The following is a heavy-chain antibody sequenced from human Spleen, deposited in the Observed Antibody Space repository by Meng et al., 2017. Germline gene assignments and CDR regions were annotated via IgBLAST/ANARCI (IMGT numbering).Heavy chain of an antibody. J-gene: IGHJ4*01. CDR1: GFTFSSYW. V-gene: IGHV3-74*01. CDR3: AKTYYYDNSGYI. D-gene: IGHD3-22*01. CDR2: INSDGSST. Sequence: GGSLRLSCAASGFTFSSYWMHWVRQAPGKGLVWVSRINSDGSSTSYADSVKGRFTISRDNSENAMYLQMASLRVDDTATYYCAKTYYYDNSGYIWGQGTLVTVSS.